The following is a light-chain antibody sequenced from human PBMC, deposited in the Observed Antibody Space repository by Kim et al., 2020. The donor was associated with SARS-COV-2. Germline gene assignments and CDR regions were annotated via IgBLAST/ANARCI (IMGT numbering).Light chain of an antibody. CDR2: EAS. CDR1: QDISSW. Sequence: SASVEDRVTITCRASQDISSWLGWYQQKPGKAPKVLIYEASNLQSGVPSRFSGSGSGTDFTLTINSLQPEDFATYYCQQTHSFPLTFGGGTKLEI. V-gene: IGKV1D-12*01. CDR3: QQTHSFPLT. J-gene: IGKJ4*01.